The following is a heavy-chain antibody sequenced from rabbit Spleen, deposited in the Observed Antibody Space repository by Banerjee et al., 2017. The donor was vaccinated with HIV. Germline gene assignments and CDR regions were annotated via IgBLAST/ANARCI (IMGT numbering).Heavy chain of an antibody. CDR1: GFSFGSSYY. Sequence: QSLEESGGDLVKPGASLTLTCTASGFSFGSSYYMCWVRQAPGKGLEWIACIYGGSDNTYYASWAKGRFTISKTSSTTVTLQMTSLTAADTATYFCARDWRYDDYNLWGPGTLVTVS. CDR3: ARDWRYDDYNL. CDR2: IYGGSDNT. D-gene: IGHD2-1*01. J-gene: IGHJ4*01. V-gene: IGHV1S40*01.